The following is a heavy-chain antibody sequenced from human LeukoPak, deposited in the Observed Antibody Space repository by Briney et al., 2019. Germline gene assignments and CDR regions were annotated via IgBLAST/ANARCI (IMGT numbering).Heavy chain of an antibody. J-gene: IGHJ4*02. Sequence: ASVKVSCKASGYTFTDYYMHWVRQAPGQGFEWMGWINPDSGGTNYAQKFQGRVTMTRDTSINTAYMELSSLKSDDTAVCYCARRIWFGEPQFDYWGQGTLVTVSS. D-gene: IGHD3-10*01. CDR3: ARRIWFGEPQFDY. V-gene: IGHV1-2*02. CDR2: INPDSGGT. CDR1: GYTFTDYY.